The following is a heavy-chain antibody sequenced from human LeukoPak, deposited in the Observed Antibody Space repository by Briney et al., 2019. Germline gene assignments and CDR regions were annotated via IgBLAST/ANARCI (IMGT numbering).Heavy chain of an antibody. D-gene: IGHD3-9*01. V-gene: IGHV1-2*02. CDR1: GYTFTGYY. CDR3: ARGDYDILTGWPY. CDR2: INPNSGGT. J-gene: IGHJ4*02. Sequence: ASVKVSCTASGYTFTGYYMHWVRQAPGQGLEWMGWINPNSGGTNYAQKFQGRVTMTRDTSINTAYMDLSRLRSDDTAVYYCARGDYDILTGWPYWGQGTLVTVSS.